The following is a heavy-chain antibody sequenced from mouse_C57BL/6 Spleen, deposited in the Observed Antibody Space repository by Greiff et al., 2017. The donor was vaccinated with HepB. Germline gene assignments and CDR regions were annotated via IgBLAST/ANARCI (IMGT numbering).Heavy chain of an antibody. Sequence: QVQLQQSGAELVRPGSSVKLSCKASGYTFTSYWMDWVKQRPGQGLEWIGNIYPSDSETHYNQKFKDKATLTVDKSSSTAYMQLSSLTSEDSAVYYCARSGGYYGGYFDYWGQSTTLTVSS. D-gene: IGHD1-1*01. J-gene: IGHJ2*01. CDR3: ARSGGYYGGYFDY. CDR1: GYTFTSYW. V-gene: IGHV1-61*01. CDR2: IYPSDSET.